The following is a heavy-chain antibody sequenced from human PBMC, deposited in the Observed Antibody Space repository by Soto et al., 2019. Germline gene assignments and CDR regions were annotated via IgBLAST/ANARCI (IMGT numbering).Heavy chain of an antibody. D-gene: IGHD4-17*01. V-gene: IGHV4-34*01. Sequence: PSETLSLTCAVYGGSFSGYYWSWIRQPPGKGLEWIGEINHSGSTNYNPSLKSRVTISVDTSKNQFSLKLSSVTAADTAVYYCARPKAEATVTTTYWYFDLWGRGTLVTV. CDR1: GGSFSGYY. CDR2: INHSGST. CDR3: ARPKAEATVTTTYWYFDL. J-gene: IGHJ2*01.